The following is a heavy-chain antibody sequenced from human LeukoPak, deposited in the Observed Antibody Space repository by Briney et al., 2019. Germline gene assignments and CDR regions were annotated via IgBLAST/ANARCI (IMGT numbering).Heavy chain of an antibody. CDR1: GYTFTGYY. CDR2: INPNSGGT. CDR3: ARDPVQQQLAKGVYYYYGMDV. J-gene: IGHJ6*02. D-gene: IGHD6-13*01. Sequence: ASVKVSCKASGYTFTGYYMHWVRQAPGQGLEWMGWINPNSGGTNYAQKFQGRVTMTRDTSISTAYMELSRLRSDDTAVYYCARDPVQQQLAKGVYYYYGMDVWGQGTTVTVSS. V-gene: IGHV1-2*02.